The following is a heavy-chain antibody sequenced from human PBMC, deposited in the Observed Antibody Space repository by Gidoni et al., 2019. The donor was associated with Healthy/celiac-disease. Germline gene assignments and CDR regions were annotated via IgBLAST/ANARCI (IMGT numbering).Heavy chain of an antibody. D-gene: IGHD3-3*01. CDR3: ARDWGSRHYDFWSGYYTGQSLSPDI. V-gene: IGHV1-18*01. CDR2: ISAYNGNT. Sequence: QVQLVQSGAEVKKPGASVKVSCKASGYTFTSYGISWVRQAPGQGLEWMGWISAYNGNTNYAQKLQGRVTMTTDTSTSTAYMELRSLRSDDTAVYYCARDWGSRHYDFWSGYYTGQSLSPDIWGQGTMVTVSS. CDR1: GYTFTSYG. J-gene: IGHJ3*02.